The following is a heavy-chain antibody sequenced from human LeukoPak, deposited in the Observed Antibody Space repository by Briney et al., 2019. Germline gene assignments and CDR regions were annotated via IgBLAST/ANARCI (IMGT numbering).Heavy chain of an antibody. J-gene: IGHJ4*02. CDR3: VKDFGAKTAAIAY. D-gene: IGHD2-2*01. CDR1: GFTFDDYA. V-gene: IGHV3-9*01. Sequence: GGTLRLFCAASGFTFDDYAMHWVRHAPGTGLEWVSGIRRERGSIVYADAVGGRFTISGDNARNSLYLQMNSLRAEDTALYYCVKDFGAKTAAIAYWGQGTLVTVSS. CDR2: IRRERGSI.